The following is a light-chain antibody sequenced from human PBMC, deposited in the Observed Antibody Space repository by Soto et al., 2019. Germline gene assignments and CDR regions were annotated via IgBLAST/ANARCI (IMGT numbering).Light chain of an antibody. V-gene: IGKV3-20*01. Sequence: EIVLTQSPGTLSVFPGQRATLSCRASQSVASSYLAWYQHKPGQAPRLLIYGASSRATGIPDRFSGSGSGTDFTLTISRLEPEDFAVYYCQQYGSSPFTFGPGTKVDI. J-gene: IGKJ3*01. CDR1: QSVASSY. CDR3: QQYGSSPFT. CDR2: GAS.